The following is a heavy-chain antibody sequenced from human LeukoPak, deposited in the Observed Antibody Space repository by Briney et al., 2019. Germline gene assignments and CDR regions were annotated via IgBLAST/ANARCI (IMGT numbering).Heavy chain of an antibody. V-gene: IGHV3-23*01. CDR1: GFPLSNYA. CDR3: ALSSSGFYRSYFDY. CDR2: ISGNGDGT. Sequence: GSLRLSFAGSGFPLSNYAMSLVRQAPGEGLGLGSTISGNGDGTYYADSVKGRFTISRDNSKNTLYLQMNSLSPEDTAVYYCALSSSGFYRSYFDYWGQGTLVTVSS. D-gene: IGHD3-22*01. J-gene: IGHJ4*02.